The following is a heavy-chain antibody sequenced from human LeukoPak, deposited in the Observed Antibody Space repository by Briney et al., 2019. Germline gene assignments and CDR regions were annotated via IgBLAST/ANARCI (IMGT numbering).Heavy chain of an antibody. D-gene: IGHD1-26*01. CDR3: AKDKVGDHYFDY. J-gene: IGHJ4*02. CDR1: GFTFSSYW. CDR2: ISGSGGST. V-gene: IGHV3-23*01. Sequence: GGSLRLSCAASGFTFSSYWMSWVRQAPGKGLEWVSAISGSGGSTYYADSVKGRFTISRDNSKNTLYLQMNSLRAEDTAVYYCAKDKVGDHYFDYWGQGTLVTVSS.